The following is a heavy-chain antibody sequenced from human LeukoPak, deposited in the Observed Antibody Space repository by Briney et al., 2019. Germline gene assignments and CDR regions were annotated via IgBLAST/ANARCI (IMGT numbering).Heavy chain of an antibody. CDR1: RSTFKTYD. J-gene: IGHJ6*03. D-gene: IGHD2-21*01. CDR2: MNPKTGTT. Sequence: ASVKGSCKASRSTFKTYDIHWVRQTRGQGLEWMAWMNPKTGTTGYATTFQGRISMTSNTSISTAYMELSSVRPEDTGIYYCARGLLGYYYYYMDVWGEGTTVTVSS. CDR3: ARGLLGYYYYYMDV. V-gene: IGHV1-8*01.